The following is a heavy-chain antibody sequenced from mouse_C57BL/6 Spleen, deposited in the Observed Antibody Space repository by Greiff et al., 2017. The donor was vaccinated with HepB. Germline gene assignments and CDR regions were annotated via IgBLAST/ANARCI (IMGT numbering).Heavy chain of an antibody. V-gene: IGHV1-64*01. CDR1: GYTFTSYW. J-gene: IGHJ1*03. D-gene: IGHD1-1*01. CDR2: IHPNSGST. Sequence: QVQLQQPGAELVKPGASVKLSCKASGYTFTSYWMHWVKQRPGQGLEWIGMIHPNSGSTNYNEKFKSKATLTVDKSSSTAYMQLSSLTSEDSAVYYCASPFDDGSSGYFDVWGTGTTVTVSS. CDR3: ASPFDDGSSGYFDV.